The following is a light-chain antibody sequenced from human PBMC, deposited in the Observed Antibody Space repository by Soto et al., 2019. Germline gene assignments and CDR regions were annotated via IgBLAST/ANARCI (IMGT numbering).Light chain of an antibody. J-gene: IGKJ4*02. CDR2: KAS. CDR1: QSISSW. Sequence: DIQMTQSPSTLSASVGDRVTITCRASQSISSWLAWYQHKPGKAPKFLIYKASSLESGVPSRFSGSAAGAAFMLTSNSLQPDDFATYYCQQYDSYPRTFGGGTKVEIK. CDR3: QQYDSYPRT. V-gene: IGKV1-5*03.